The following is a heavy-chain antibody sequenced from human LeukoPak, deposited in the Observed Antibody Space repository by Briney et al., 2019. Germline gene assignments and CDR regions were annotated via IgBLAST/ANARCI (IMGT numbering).Heavy chain of an antibody. J-gene: IGHJ4*02. D-gene: IGHD6-19*01. Sequence: PGGSLRLSCAASGFTFSSYEMNWVRQAPGKGLQWVSYISRSGSTLYYADSVKGRFTISRDNAKNSLYLQLNSLRAEDTAVYYCARDGSPVAREFDYWGQGTLVTVSS. CDR1: GFTFSSYE. CDR3: ARDGSPVAREFDY. CDR2: ISRSGSTL. V-gene: IGHV3-48*03.